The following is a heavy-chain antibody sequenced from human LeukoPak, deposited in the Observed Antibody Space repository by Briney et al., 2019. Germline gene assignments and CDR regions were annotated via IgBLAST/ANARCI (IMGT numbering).Heavy chain of an antibody. CDR2: ISYSGST. CDR3: ARHIPVIWSSGYYYGMDV. CDR1: GGSISNYY. V-gene: IGHV4-59*08. Sequence: PSETLSLTCTVSGGSISNYYWSWIRQPPGKGLEWIGYISYSGSTNYNPSLRSRVAISEDTSRNQISLRLNSVTAADTAVYYCARHIPVIWSSGYYYGMDVWGQGTTVTVSS. D-gene: IGHD3-3*01. J-gene: IGHJ6*02.